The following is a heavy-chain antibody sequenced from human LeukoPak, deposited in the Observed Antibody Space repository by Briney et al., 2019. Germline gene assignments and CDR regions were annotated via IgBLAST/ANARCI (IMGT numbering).Heavy chain of an antibody. V-gene: IGHV4-4*07. CDR3: ARDWYPNTVGWYFDL. Sequence: SETLSLTCTTFGGSINSHFWSWIRQPAGKGLEWIARIHSTGNPNYNPSLRSRVSMSVDTSNNRFSLRLSSVTAADTAVYYCARDWYPNTVGWYFDLWGQGILVTVSS. J-gene: IGHJ4*02. CDR2: IHSTGNP. D-gene: IGHD6-13*01. CDR1: GGSINSHF.